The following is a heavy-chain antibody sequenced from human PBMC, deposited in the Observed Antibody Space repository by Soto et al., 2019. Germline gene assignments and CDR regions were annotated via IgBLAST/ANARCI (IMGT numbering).Heavy chain of an antibody. CDR2: ISSSGSTI. D-gene: IGHD1-7*01. V-gene: IGHV3-48*03. J-gene: IGHJ4*02. CDR3: ARALPSRIKRLTGRNYE. CDR1: GFTFSSYE. Sequence: AGWSLILSCAASGFTFSSYEMNWVRQAPGKGLEWVSYISSSGSTIYYADSVKGRFTISRDNAKNSLYLQMNSLRAEDTAVYYCARALPSRIKRLTGRNYEWGQG.